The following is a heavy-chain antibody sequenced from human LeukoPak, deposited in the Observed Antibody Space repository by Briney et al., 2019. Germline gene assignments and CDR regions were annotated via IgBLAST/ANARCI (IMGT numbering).Heavy chain of an antibody. V-gene: IGHV4-59*01. Sequence: PSETLSLTCTVSGDSISNYYWSWLRQPPGKGLKWIGYIYFTGSTNYNPSLKTRVTISLDTSKNQFSLNLRSVTSADTAMYYCARGAGWYHYWGQGSLVTVSS. J-gene: IGHJ4*02. CDR2: IYFTGST. D-gene: IGHD6-19*01. CDR3: ARGAGWYHY. CDR1: GDSISNYY.